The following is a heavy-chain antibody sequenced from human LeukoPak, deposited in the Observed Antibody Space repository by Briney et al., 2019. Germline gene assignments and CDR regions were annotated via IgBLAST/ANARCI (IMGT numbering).Heavy chain of an antibody. CDR3: ASLGYSYGKGVFDY. J-gene: IGHJ4*02. CDR2: ISSSSSTI. Sequence: GGSLRLSCAASGFTFSSYSMNWVRQAPGKGLEWVSYISSSSSTIYYADSVKGRFTISRDNGKNSLYLQMNSLRAEDTAVYYCASLGYSYGKGVFDYWGQGTLVTVSS. CDR1: GFTFSSYS. D-gene: IGHD5-18*01. V-gene: IGHV3-48*01.